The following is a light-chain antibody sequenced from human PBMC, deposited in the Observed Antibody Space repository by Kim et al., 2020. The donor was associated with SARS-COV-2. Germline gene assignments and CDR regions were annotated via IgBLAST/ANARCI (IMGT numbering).Light chain of an antibody. CDR3: AAWDDCLNGWV. V-gene: IGLV1-44*01. J-gene: IGLJ3*02. CDR2: SNN. CDR1: RAKTESNQ. Sequence: GHTVTISGPGRRAKTESNQLIVNQLPAGTSPNPLTYSNNQRPLGVPDRFSGYKSGTSATLAIRGLQSEDEAYYYCAAWDDCLNGWVFGGGTQLTV.